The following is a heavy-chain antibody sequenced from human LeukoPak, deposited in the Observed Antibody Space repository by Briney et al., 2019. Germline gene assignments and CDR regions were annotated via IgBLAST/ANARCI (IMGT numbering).Heavy chain of an antibody. CDR1: GGSISSYY. D-gene: IGHD3-10*01. V-gene: IGHV4-59*01. CDR3: ARGLITIVGGDNWFDP. CDR2: IYYTGNT. J-gene: IGHJ5*02. Sequence: PSETLSLTCTVSGGSISSYYWSWIRQPPGKGLEWIGYIYYTGNTNYNPSLKSRVTISVDTSKNQFSLKLSSVTAADTAVYYCARGLITIVGGDNWFDPWGQGTLVTVSS.